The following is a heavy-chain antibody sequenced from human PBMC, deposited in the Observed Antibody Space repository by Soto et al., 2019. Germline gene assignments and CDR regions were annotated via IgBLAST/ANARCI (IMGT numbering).Heavy chain of an antibody. CDR3: ARAIGTNSDY. CDR2: IYYTGNT. D-gene: IGHD1-7*01. V-gene: IGHV4-59*01. Sequence: PSETLSLTCTVSGGSLSSYYWSWIRQPPGKGLEWIGYIYYTGNTKSNPSLKSRVTISIDTSKNQFSLKLRSVTAADTAVYYCARAIGTNSDYWGQVTMVTVSS. CDR1: GGSLSSYY. J-gene: IGHJ4*02.